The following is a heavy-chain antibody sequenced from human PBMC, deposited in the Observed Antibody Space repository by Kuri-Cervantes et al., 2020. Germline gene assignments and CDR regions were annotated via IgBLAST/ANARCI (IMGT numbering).Heavy chain of an antibody. J-gene: IGHJ1*01. Sequence: SETLSLTCTVSGGSISLYYWSWIRQPPGKGLEWIAYIYYRGSTNYNPSLKSRVSISVDTSKNQLSLRLSSVTAADTAVYYCARAEWVVGATHWGQGTLVTVSS. V-gene: IGHV4-59*01. CDR3: ARAEWVVGATH. CDR1: GGSISLYY. D-gene: IGHD1-26*01. CDR2: IYYRGST.